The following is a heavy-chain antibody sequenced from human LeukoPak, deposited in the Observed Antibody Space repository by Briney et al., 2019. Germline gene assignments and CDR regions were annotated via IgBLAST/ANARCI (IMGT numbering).Heavy chain of an antibody. CDR1: GFTFSSYA. D-gene: IGHD3-10*01. CDR2: ISSNGGST. V-gene: IGHV3-64*01. J-gene: IGHJ6*02. CDR3: ARDRVTMVRGAPAYYHHYGMDV. Sequence: GGSLRLSCAASGFTFSSYAMHWVRQAPGKGLEYVSAISSNGGSTYYANSVKGRFTISRDNSKNTLYLQMGSLRAEDMAVYYCARDRVTMVRGAPAYYHHYGMDVWGQGTTVTVSS.